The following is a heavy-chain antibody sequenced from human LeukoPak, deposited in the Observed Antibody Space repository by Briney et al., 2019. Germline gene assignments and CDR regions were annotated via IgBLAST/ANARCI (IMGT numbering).Heavy chain of an antibody. V-gene: IGHV3-64D*06. D-gene: IGHD3-10*01. J-gene: IGHJ4*02. Sequence: PGGSLRLSCSASGFTFSSYAMHWVRQAPGKGLEYVSAISSNGGSTYYADSVKGRSTISRDNSKNTLYLQMSSLRAEDTAVYYCVKKEDGSGSYYIRDALDYWGQGTLVTVSS. CDR3: VKKEDGSGSYYIRDALDY. CDR2: ISSNGGST. CDR1: GFTFSSYA.